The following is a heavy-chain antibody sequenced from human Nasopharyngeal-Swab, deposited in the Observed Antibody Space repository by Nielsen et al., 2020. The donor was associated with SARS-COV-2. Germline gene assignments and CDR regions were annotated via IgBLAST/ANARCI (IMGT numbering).Heavy chain of an antibody. CDR1: GFTFSNAW. CDR2: INHSGST. D-gene: IGHD2-15*01. Sequence: ESLKISCAASGFTFSNAWMSWIRQPPGKGLEWIGEINHSGSTNYNPSLKSRVTISVDTSKNQFSLKLSSVTAADTAVYYCARGPRYCSGGSCYQVFYYYMDVWGKGTTVTVSS. V-gene: IGHV4-34*01. J-gene: IGHJ6*03. CDR3: ARGPRYCSGGSCYQVFYYYMDV.